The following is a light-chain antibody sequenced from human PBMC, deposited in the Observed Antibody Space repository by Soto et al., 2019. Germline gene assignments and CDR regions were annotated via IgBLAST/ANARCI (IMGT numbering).Light chain of an antibody. CDR3: QQYGRSPLMYT. J-gene: IGKJ2*01. CDR1: QSVTSNF. V-gene: IGKV3-20*01. Sequence: EIALTQSPGTLSLSPGERATLSCRASQSVTSNFLAWYQRKPGQAPRLLIYGASTRAAGVPDRFSGSGSGTDFTLTITRLEPEDFAVYYCQQYGRSPLMYTFGQGTKLGVK. CDR2: GAS.